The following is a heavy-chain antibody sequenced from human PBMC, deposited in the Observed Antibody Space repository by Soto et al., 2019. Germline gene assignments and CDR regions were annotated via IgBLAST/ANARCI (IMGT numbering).Heavy chain of an antibody. D-gene: IGHD3-10*01. V-gene: IGHV5-51*01. CDR3: ARQNSITMVRGDPNWFDP. J-gene: IGHJ5*02. CDR1: GYSFTSYW. Sequence: GESLKISCKGSGYSFTSYWIGWVRQMPGKGLEWMGIIYPGDSDTRYSPSFQGQVTISADKSISTAYLQWSSLKASDTAMYYCARQNSITMVRGDPNWFDPWGQGTLVTVSS. CDR2: IYPGDSDT.